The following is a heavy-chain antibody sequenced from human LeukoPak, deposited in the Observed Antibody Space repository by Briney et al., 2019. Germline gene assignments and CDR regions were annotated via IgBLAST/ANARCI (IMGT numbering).Heavy chain of an antibody. CDR1: GGSISSYY. Sequence: KTSETLSLTCTVSGGSISSYYWGWIRQPPGKGLEWIGSIYHSGSTYYNPSLKSRVTISVDTSKNQFSLKLSSVTAADTTVYYCARPIQTYYDFWSGRGAHDWFDPWGQGTLVTVSS. J-gene: IGHJ5*02. V-gene: IGHV4-38-2*02. CDR2: IYHSGST. CDR3: ARPIQTYYDFWSGRGAHDWFDP. D-gene: IGHD3-3*01.